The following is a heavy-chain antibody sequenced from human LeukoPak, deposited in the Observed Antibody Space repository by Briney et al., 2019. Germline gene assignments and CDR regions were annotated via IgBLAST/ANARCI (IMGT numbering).Heavy chain of an antibody. CDR3: AIDEPNYAPYDFDY. V-gene: IGHV3-15*01. CDR2: IKSKADGETT. J-gene: IGHJ4*02. D-gene: IGHD4/OR15-4a*01. Sequence: VGSLRLSCAASRFTFINAWMTWVRQAPGKGLEWVGRIKSKADGETTDYAAPVKGRFTISRDDSNNMVYLQMSSLKVEDTAVYYCAIDEPNYAPYDFDYWGQGTLVTVSS. CDR1: RFTFINAW.